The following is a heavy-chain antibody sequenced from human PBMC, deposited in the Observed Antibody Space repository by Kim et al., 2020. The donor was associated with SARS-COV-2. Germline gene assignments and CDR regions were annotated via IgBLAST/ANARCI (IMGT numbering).Heavy chain of an antibody. D-gene: IGHD3-22*01. J-gene: IGHJ5*02. V-gene: IGHV4-34*01. CDR1: GGSFSGYH. CDR3: ARAGLGRGRSHYYDSSGYYYPRRFDT. CDR2: INHSGST. Sequence: SETLSLTCAVYGGSFSGYHWSWIRQPPGKGLEWIGEINHSGSTNYNPSLKSRVTISVDTSKNQFSLKLSSVTAADTAVYYCARAGLGRGRSHYYDSSGYYYPRRFDTWGQGTLVTVSS.